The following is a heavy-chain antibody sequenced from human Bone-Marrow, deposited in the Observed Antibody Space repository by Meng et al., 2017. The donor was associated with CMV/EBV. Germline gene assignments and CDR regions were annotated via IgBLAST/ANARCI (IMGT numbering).Heavy chain of an antibody. V-gene: IGHV3-23*01. J-gene: IGHJ6*02. Sequence: GESLKISCAVSGFIFGHFDMSWVRQAPGRGLERVSGISGSGVNTYYADSVKGRFTISRDNSKNTLYLQMDSLRTEDTAVYYCAKDKRVVAAATAYYYGMDVWGQGTTVTVSS. CDR3: AKDKRVVAAATAYYYGMDV. CDR2: ISGSGVNT. CDR1: GFIFGHFD. D-gene: IGHD6-13*01.